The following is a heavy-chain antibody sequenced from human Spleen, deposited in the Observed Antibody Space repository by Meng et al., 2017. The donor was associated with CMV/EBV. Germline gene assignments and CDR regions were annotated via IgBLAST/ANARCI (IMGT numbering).Heavy chain of an antibody. D-gene: IGHD2-2*02. CDR3: AKLRGPYCSSTSCYTSWIDY. Sequence: GESLKISCAASGFTFSDYYMSWIRQAPGKGLEWVSYISSSGSTIYYADSVKGRFTISRDNAKNSLYLQMNSLRAEDTAVYYCAKLRGPYCSSTSCYTSWIDYWGQGTLVTVSS. CDR2: ISSSGSTI. J-gene: IGHJ4*02. V-gene: IGHV3-11*01. CDR1: GFTFSDYY.